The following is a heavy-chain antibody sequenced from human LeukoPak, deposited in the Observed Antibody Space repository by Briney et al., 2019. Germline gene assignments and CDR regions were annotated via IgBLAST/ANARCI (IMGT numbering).Heavy chain of an antibody. D-gene: IGHD6-19*01. J-gene: IGHJ4*02. Sequence: KPSETLSLTCTVSGGSISIFYWSWIRQPPGKGLEWLGDIYYSGTTNYNPSLKSRVTISLDTSKNQFSLRLSSVTAADTAVYYCARIDAVAATPTSFDYWGQGTLVTVSS. V-gene: IGHV4-59*01. CDR1: GGSISIFY. CDR2: IYYSGTT. CDR3: ARIDAVAATPTSFDY.